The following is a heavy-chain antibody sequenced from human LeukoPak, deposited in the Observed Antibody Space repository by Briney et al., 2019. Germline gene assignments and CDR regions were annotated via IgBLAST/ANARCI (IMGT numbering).Heavy chain of an antibody. CDR3: ARDSSGYYYGDFDY. Sequence: RAPETLSLTCTVSGGSISSYYWSWIRQPPGKGLEWIGYIYYSGSTDYNPSLKSRVTISVDTSKNQFSLKLSSVTAADTAVYYCARDSSGYYYGDFDYWGQGTLVTVSS. CDR2: IYYSGST. J-gene: IGHJ4*02. V-gene: IGHV4-59*01. D-gene: IGHD3-22*01. CDR1: GGSISSYY.